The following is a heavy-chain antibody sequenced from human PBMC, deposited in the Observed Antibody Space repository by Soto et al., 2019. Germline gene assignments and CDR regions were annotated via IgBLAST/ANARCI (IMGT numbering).Heavy chain of an antibody. CDR2: ISYDGSNK. CDR1: GFTFSSYG. J-gene: IGHJ6*03. V-gene: IGHV3-30*18. D-gene: IGHD3-3*01. Sequence: GGSLRLSCAASGFTFSSYGMHWVRQAPGKGLEWVAVISYDGSNKYYADSVKGRFTISRDNSKNTLYLQMNSLRAEDTAVYYCAKVSSYYDFWSGYLPPPNYYYYYMDVWGKGTTVTVSS. CDR3: AKVSSYYDFWSGYLPPPNYYYYYMDV.